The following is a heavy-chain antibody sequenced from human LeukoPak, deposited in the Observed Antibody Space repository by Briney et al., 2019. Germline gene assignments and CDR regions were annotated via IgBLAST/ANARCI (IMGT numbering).Heavy chain of an antibody. V-gene: IGHV3-23*01. CDR1: GFTFRSYA. J-gene: IGHJ4*02. Sequence: GGSLRLSCAASGFTFRSYAMSWVRQAPGKGLEWVSAISGSGGSTYYADSVKGRFTISRDNSKNTLYLQMNSLRAEDTAVYYCASVYYYDSSGYSSFDYWGQGTLVTVPS. CDR3: ASVYYYDSSGYSSFDY. D-gene: IGHD3-22*01. CDR2: ISGSGGST.